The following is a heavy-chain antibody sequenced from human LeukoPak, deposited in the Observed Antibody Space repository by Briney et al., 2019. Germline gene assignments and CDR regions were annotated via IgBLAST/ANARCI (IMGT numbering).Heavy chain of an antibody. CDR2: INPNSGGT. CDR1: GYTFTGYY. CDR3: AREGSTMVRGVTASWFDP. J-gene: IGHJ5*02. D-gene: IGHD3-10*01. V-gene: IGHV1-2*02. Sequence: ASVKVSCKASGYTFTGYYMHLVRQAPGQGLEWMGWINPNSGGTNYAQKFQGRVTMTRDTSISTAYMELSRLRSDDTAVYYCAREGSTMVRGVTASWFDPWGQGTLVTVSS.